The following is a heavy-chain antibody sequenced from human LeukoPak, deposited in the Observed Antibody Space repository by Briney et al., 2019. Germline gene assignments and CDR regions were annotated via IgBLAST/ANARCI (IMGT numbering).Heavy chain of an antibody. CDR1: GGSVSSGSYY. CDR3: ARAYAGNFDS. V-gene: IGHV4-61*01. Sequence: SETLSLTCSVSGGSVSSGSYYWNWIRQPPGXXXEWIGYIYYSXXXXXXXXXXXXVTIXADTSKNQFSLKLSSVTAADTAVYYCARAYAGNFDSWGQGALVTVSS. D-gene: IGHD4-23*01. J-gene: IGHJ4*02. CDR2: IYYSXXX.